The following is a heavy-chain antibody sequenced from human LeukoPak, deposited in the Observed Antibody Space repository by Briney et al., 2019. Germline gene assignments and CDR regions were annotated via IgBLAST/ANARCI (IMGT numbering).Heavy chain of an antibody. V-gene: IGHV3-74*01. CDR2: INTDGTTT. D-gene: IGHD6-13*01. J-gene: IGHJ4*02. CDR1: GFTFSSYW. Sequence: GGSLRLSCAASGFTFSSYWMHWVRQGPGKGLVWVSRINTDGTTTTYADSVKGRFTISSDNAQNTLYLQMHSLRVEDTAVYYCVRGAAAAAVPYEYWGQRALVSVSS. CDR3: VRGAAAAAVPYEY.